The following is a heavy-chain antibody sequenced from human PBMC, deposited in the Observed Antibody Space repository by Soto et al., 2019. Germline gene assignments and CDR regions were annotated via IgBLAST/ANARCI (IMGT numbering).Heavy chain of an antibody. D-gene: IGHD1-20*01. V-gene: IGHV4-59*01. CDR2: IYYSGST. CDR1: GGSISSYY. Sequence: SETLSLTCTVSGGSISSYYWSWIRQPPGKGLEWIGYIYYSGSTNYNPSLKSRVTISVDTSKNQFSLKLSSVTAADTAVYYCARGNWNGMDVWSQGTTVTVSS. J-gene: IGHJ6*02. CDR3: ARGNWNGMDV.